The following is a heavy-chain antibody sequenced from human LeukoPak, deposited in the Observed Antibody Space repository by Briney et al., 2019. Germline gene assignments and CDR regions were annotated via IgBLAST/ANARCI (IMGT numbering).Heavy chain of an antibody. CDR2: MYFSGTS. J-gene: IGHJ6*03. CDR3: ARGGSSGWHPYYYYYMDV. CDR1: GDSLSISSFY. D-gene: IGHD6-19*01. V-gene: IGHV4-39*02. Sequence: PSETLSLTCTVSGDSLSISSFYWGWIRQPPGRGLEWIASMYFSGTSYHNSSLKSRVTTSVDTSKNQFSLKINSVTAADTAVYYCARGGSSGWHPYYYYYMDVWGKGTTVTVSS.